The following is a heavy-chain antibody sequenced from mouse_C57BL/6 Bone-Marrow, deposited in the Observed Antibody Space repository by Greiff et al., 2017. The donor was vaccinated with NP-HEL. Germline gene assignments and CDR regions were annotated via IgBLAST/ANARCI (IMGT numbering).Heavy chain of an antibody. Sequence: VQLQQSGPGLVKPSQSLSLTCSVTGYSITSGYYWNWIRQFPGNKLEWMGYISYDGSNNYNPSLKNRISITRDTSKNQFFLKLNSVTTEDTATYYCARENYYYGSSLYYFDYWGQGTTLTVSS. CDR2: ISYDGSN. V-gene: IGHV3-6*01. J-gene: IGHJ2*01. CDR3: ARENYYYGSSLYYFDY. D-gene: IGHD1-1*01. CDR1: GYSITSGYY.